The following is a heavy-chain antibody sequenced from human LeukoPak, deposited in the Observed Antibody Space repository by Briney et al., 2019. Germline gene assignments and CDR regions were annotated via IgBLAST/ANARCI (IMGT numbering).Heavy chain of an antibody. CDR1: GFTFGDYY. V-gene: IGHV3-11*01. CDR2: ISGSGTTL. Sequence: GGSLSLSCAASGFTFGDYYMNWIRQAPGKGLEWVAYISGSGTTLFYADSVKGRFTISRDNAKNSLYLQMNSLRAEDTAVYYCARVQTHEEYYYYYMDVWGKGTTVTISS. J-gene: IGHJ6*03. CDR3: ARVQTHEEYYYYYMDV.